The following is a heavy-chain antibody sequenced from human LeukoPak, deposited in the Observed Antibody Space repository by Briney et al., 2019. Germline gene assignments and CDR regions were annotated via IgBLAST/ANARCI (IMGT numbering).Heavy chain of an antibody. D-gene: IGHD3-10*01. V-gene: IGHV4-31*11. CDR2: IYYSGST. CDR1: GGSFSSGGYY. Sequence: PSETLSLTCAVSGGSFSSGGYYWSWIRQHPGKGLEWIGYIYYSGSTYYNPSLKSRVTISVDTSKNQFSLKLSSVTAADTAVYYCAVGYYGSGTPFDYWGQGTLVTVSS. J-gene: IGHJ4*02. CDR3: AVGYYGSGTPFDY.